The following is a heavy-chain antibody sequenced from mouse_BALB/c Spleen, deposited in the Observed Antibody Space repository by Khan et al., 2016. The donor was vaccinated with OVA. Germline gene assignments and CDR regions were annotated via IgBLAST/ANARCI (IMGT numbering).Heavy chain of an antibody. CDR1: GFSLTTYG. CDR2: IWSDGST. CDR3: ASGGFYAMDY. J-gene: IGHJ4*01. Sequence: QVQLKESGPGLVAPSQSLSITCTVSGFSLTTYGVHWVRQPPGKGLEWLVVIWSDGSTTYNSALKSRLSISKDNSKSQVFLKLNSLQTDDTAKYYCASGGFYAMDYWGQGTSVTVSS. V-gene: IGHV2-6*02.